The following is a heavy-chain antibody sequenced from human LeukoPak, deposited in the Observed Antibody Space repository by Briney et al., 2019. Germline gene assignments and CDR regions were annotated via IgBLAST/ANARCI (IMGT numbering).Heavy chain of an antibody. CDR3: ARQLYTSGSYYAPIDV. J-gene: IGHJ6*03. CDR1: GGSISSYH. D-gene: IGHD3-10*01. V-gene: IGHV4-59*08. CDR2: IYYSGST. Sequence: SETLSLTCTVSGGSISSYHWSWLRQPPGKGLECIGYIYYSGSTHYNPSLKSRVTISVDTPNKQFSLKLTSVTAADTALYFCARQLYTSGSYYAPIDVWGKGTTVTISS.